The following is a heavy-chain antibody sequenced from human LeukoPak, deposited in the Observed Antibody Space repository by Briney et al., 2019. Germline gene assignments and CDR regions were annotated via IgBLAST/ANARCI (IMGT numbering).Heavy chain of an antibody. J-gene: IGHJ4*02. D-gene: IGHD3-22*01. V-gene: IGHV1-46*01. Sequence: GGSLRLSCAASGFTFSSYSMHWVRQAPGQGLEWMGIINPSGGSTSYAQKFQGRVTMTRDTSTSTVYMELSSLRSEDTAVYYCAICGDDSSKIGFDYRGQGTLVTVSS. CDR2: INPSGGST. CDR1: GFTFSSYS. CDR3: AICGDDSSKIGFDY.